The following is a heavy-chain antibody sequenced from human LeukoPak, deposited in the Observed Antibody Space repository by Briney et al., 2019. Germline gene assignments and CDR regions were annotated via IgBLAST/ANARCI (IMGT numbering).Heavy chain of an antibody. V-gene: IGHV1-18*01. CDR3: ARGRTIPEWELLLETDY. Sequence: ASVKVSCKASGYTFTSYGISWVRQAPGQGLEWMGWSSGNNGNTKNAQKFQGRVTMTTDTSTSTAYMELRSLRSDDTAVYYCARGRTIPEWELLLETDYWGQGTLVTVSS. CDR1: GYTFTSYG. CDR2: SSGNNGNT. J-gene: IGHJ4*02. D-gene: IGHD1-26*01.